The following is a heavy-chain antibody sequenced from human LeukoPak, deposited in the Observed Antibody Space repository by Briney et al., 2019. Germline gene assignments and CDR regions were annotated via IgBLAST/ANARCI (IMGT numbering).Heavy chain of an antibody. Sequence: SETLSLTCTVSGGSISISSYYWGWIRQPPGKGLEWIGSIYYSGSTYYNPSLKSRVTISVDTSKNQFSLKLSSVTAADTAVYYCARLFLVVPAAYPDYWGQGTLVTVSS. CDR1: GGSISISSYY. V-gene: IGHV4-39*01. CDR3: ARLFLVVPAAYPDY. CDR2: IYYSGST. D-gene: IGHD2-2*01. J-gene: IGHJ4*02.